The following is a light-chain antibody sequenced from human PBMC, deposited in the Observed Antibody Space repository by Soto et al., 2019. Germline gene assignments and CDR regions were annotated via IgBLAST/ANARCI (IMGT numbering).Light chain of an antibody. CDR2: DVS. CDR1: SSDVGGYNY. J-gene: IGLJ3*02. V-gene: IGLV2-14*01. Sequence: QSVLTQPASVSGSPGQSITISCTGTSSDVGGYNYVSWYQQHPGKAPKLMIYDVSNRPSGVSNRFSGSKSGNTASLTISGLEDEDEADYYCSSYTSSSTWVFGEGTKLTVL. CDR3: SSYTSSSTWV.